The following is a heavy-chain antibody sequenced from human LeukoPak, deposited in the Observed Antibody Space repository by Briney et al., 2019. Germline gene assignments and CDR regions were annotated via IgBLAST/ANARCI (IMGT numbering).Heavy chain of an antibody. J-gene: IGHJ3*02. Sequence: APVKVSCKASGYTFTGYYIHWVRQAPGQGLEWMGWIYPYSGDTNYAQNFQGRVTMTRDTSISTAYMELSSLKSDDTAVYYCARDRNSGSSLDIWGQGTMLTVSS. V-gene: IGHV1-2*02. CDR2: IYPYSGDT. D-gene: IGHD6-6*01. CDR3: ARDRNSGSSLDI. CDR1: GYTFTGYY.